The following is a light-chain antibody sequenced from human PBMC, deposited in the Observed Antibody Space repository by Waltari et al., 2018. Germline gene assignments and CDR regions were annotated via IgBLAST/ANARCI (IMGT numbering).Light chain of an antibody. CDR1: RSDVGIYNL. Sequence: QSALTQPASVSGSPGQSITISCTGTRSDVGIYNLVSWYQHHPGKVPKLMTYEVTKRPSGISNRFSGSKSGNTASLTISGLQAEDEGDYYCCSYAGSRIVVFGGGTKMTVL. CDR2: EVT. CDR3: CSYAGSRIVV. V-gene: IGLV2-23*02. J-gene: IGLJ2*01.